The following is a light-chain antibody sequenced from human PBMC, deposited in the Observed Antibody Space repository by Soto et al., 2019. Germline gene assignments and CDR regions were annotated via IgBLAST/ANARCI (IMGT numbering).Light chain of an antibody. J-gene: IGKJ2*01. Sequence: EVVLTQSPDTLSLSPGEGVTLSCRASETVRDYVACHQQQPGQAPRLLVFGASTRASGVPDRFSGSGSGTYFTLAINRLEPVDFAVYYCQQYDTSPYSFGQGTMMEIK. V-gene: IGKV3-20*01. CDR2: GAS. CDR3: QQYDTSPYS. CDR1: ETVRDY.